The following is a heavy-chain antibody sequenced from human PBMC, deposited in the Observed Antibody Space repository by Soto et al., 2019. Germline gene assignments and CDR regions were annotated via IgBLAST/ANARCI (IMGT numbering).Heavy chain of an antibody. CDR3: PKGTVDDFWNGDSDNLFNP. V-gene: IGHV3-23*01. Sequence: EVQLLESGGGLVQPGGSLRLSCTASGFTFSSYAISWVRQAPGKGLEWVSAISGSGGSTYYADSVNGRFTISRDNSKNTLYLNMNSTRAEDTAEYNCPKGTVDDFWNGDSDNLFNPWGQGTLVTVSS. D-gene: IGHD3-3*01. CDR1: GFTFSSYA. J-gene: IGHJ5*02. CDR2: ISGSGGST.